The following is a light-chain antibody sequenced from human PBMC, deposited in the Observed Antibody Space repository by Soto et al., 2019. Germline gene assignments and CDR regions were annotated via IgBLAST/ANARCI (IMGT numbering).Light chain of an antibody. J-gene: IGKJ4*02. CDR3: QQHGTSSRT. Sequence: IEMRRFGSTRCAFVGARVSITSRASQTISTSLAWYQQKPGKAPKLLIYLASTLQSGVPARFSGSGSETEFTLSLSSLQPDDFATYFCQQHGTSSRTVGRGTKVEIK. CDR1: QTISTS. V-gene: IGKV1-5*03. CDR2: LAS.